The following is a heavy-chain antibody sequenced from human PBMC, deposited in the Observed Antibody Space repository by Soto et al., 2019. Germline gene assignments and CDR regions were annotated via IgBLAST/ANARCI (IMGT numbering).Heavy chain of an antibody. V-gene: IGHV3-74*01. Sequence: GGSLRLSCAASGFTFSSYWVHWVRQAPGKGLVWVSRINSDGSSTSYAGSVKGRFTISRDNAKKTLYLQMNSLRAEDTAVYYCARGGSSGYYYYYMDVWGKGTTVTVSS. CDR3: ARGGSSGYYYYYMDV. CDR2: INSDGSST. CDR1: GFTFSSYW. D-gene: IGHD6-19*01. J-gene: IGHJ6*03.